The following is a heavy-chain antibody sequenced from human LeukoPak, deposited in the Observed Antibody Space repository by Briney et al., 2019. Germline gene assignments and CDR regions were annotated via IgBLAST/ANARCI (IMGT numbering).Heavy chain of an antibody. CDR2: IYSGGST. CDR3: ARGPAGYN. Sequence: GGSLRLSCAASGFTVSSNHMSWVRQAPGKGLEWVSVIYSGGSTDYADSVKGRFTISRDNLKNTLYLQMNTLRAEDTGVYYCARGPAGYNWGKGTLVTVSS. V-gene: IGHV3-53*01. CDR1: GFTVSSNH. D-gene: IGHD1-1*01. J-gene: IGHJ4*02.